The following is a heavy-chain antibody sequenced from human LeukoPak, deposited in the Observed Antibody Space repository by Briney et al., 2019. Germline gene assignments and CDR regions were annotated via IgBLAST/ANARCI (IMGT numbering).Heavy chain of an antibody. D-gene: IGHD3-3*01. CDR3: AREGALLRFLEWFFDY. CDR2: ISYDGSNK. CDR1: GFTFSDYY. Sequence: GGSLRLSCAASGFTFSDYYMSWIRQAPGKGLEWVAVISYDGSNKYYADSVKGRFTISRDNSKNTLYLQMNSLRAEDTAVYYCAREGALLRFLEWFFDYWGQGTLVTVSS. J-gene: IGHJ4*02. V-gene: IGHV3-30-3*01.